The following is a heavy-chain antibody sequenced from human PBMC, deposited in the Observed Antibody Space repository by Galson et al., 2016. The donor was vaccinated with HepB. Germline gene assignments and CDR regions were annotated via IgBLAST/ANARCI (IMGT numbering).Heavy chain of an antibody. D-gene: IGHD2/OR15-2a*01. CDR3: ARPGGMNMLRPPDY. CDR2: IYHTGTT. Sequence: ETLSLTCTVSPGSVTTNSYFWGWVRQPPGKGLEWIGSIYHTGTTYYSPSFESRVTISVDASKNQFALNLNSVTAADTAVYFCARPGGMNMLRPPDYWGQGTLVTVSS. V-gene: IGHV4-39*01. J-gene: IGHJ4*02. CDR1: PGSVTTNSYF.